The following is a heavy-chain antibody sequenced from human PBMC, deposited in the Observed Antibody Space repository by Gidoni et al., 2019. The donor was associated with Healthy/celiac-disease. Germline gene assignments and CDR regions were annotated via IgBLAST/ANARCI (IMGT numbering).Heavy chain of an antibody. CDR2: ISWDGGST. V-gene: IGHV3-43*01. Sequence: EVQLVESGGVVVQPGGSLSISCAASGFTFDDYTMHWVRQAPGKGLEWVPLISWDGGSTYYGSSEKSRFTISRDNSKNSLYLQMNSLRTEDTALYYCAKDIGPGYSSGWLDYWGQGTLVTVSS. D-gene: IGHD6-19*01. CDR3: AKDIGPGYSSGWLDY. J-gene: IGHJ4*02. CDR1: GFTFDDYT.